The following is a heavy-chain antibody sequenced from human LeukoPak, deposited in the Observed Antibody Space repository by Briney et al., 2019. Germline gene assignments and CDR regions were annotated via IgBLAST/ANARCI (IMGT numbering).Heavy chain of an antibody. V-gene: IGHV1-69*05. D-gene: IGHD3-22*01. CDR1: GGTFSSYA. CDR2: IIPIFGTA. J-gene: IGHJ4*02. Sequence: SVKVSCKASGGTFSSYAISWVRQAPGQGLEWMGGIIPIFGTANYAQKFQGRVTITTDESTSTAYMELISLRSEDTAVYYCARVNLDRDSSGFAFDYWGQGTLVTVSS. CDR3: ARVNLDRDSSGFAFDY.